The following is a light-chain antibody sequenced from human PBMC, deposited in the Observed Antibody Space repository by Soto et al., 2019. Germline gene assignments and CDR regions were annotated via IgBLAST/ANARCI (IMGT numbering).Light chain of an antibody. CDR1: SSNIGAGYD. Sequence: QSVLTQPPSVSGAPGQRVTISCTGSSSNIGAGYDVHWYQQLPGTAPKLLVSGNTNRPSGVPDRFSGYKSGTAASLAITGLQAEDEADYYCQSYDSSLSYWVFGGGTKLTVL. J-gene: IGLJ3*02. CDR3: QSYDSSLSYWV. CDR2: GNT. V-gene: IGLV1-40*01.